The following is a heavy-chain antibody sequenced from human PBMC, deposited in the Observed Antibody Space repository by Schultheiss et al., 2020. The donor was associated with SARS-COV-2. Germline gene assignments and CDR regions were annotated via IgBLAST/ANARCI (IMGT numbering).Heavy chain of an antibody. Sequence: GESLKISCKASGYTFTGYYMHWVRQAPGQGLEWMGWISAYNGNTNYAQKLQGRVTMTTDTSTSTAYMELRSLRSDDTAVYYCARCTVTGGGRSWFDPWGQGTLVTVSS. V-gene: IGHV1-18*04. CDR2: ISAYNGNT. CDR1: GYTFTGYY. D-gene: IGHD4-11*01. CDR3: ARCTVTGGGRSWFDP. J-gene: IGHJ5*02.